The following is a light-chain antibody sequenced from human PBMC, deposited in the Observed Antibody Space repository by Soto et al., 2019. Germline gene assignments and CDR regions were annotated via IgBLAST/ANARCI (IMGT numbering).Light chain of an antibody. CDR1: QSISSW. Sequence: DIQMPQSPSTLSASAGDRVTITCRASQSISSWLAWYQQKPGKAPKLLIYDASSLESGVPSRFSGSGSGTEFTLTISSLQPEDFATYYCQQYNSYWTFGQGTKVDIK. J-gene: IGKJ1*01. V-gene: IGKV1-5*01. CDR2: DAS. CDR3: QQYNSYWT.